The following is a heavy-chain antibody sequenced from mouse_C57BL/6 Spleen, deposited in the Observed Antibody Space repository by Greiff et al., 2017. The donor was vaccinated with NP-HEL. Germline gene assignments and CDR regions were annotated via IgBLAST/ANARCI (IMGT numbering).Heavy chain of an antibody. J-gene: IGHJ3*01. CDR1: GHTFTEYT. CDR2: FYPGSGSI. CDR3: ARHEERGFWGNAWFAY. D-gene: IGHD2-1*01. Sequence: VQLQQSGAELVKPGASVKLSCKASGHTFTEYTIHWVKQRSGQGLEWIGWFYPGSGSIKYNEKFKDKATLTADKSSSTVYMELRRLTYEDSAVYCGARHEERGFWGNAWFAYWGQGTLVTVSA. V-gene: IGHV1-62-2*01.